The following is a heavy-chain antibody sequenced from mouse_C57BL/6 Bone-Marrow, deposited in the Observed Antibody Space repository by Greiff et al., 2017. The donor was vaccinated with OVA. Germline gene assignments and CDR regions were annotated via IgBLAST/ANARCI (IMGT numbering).Heavy chain of an antibody. Sequence: EVQGVESGGGLVQPGGSLKLSCAASGFTFSDYYMYWVRQTPEKRLEWVAYISNGGGSTYYPDTVQGRFTISRDNAKNTLYLQMSRLKSEDTAMYYCARPHDYDEYAMDYWGQGTSVTVSS. CDR1: GFTFSDYY. J-gene: IGHJ4*01. CDR2: ISNGGGST. CDR3: ARPHDYDEYAMDY. D-gene: IGHD2-4*01. V-gene: IGHV5-12*01.